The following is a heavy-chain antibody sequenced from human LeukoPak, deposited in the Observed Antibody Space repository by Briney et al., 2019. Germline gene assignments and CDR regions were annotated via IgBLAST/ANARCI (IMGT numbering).Heavy chain of an antibody. CDR3: TSQRYDYVWGSDDAFDI. D-gene: IGHD3-16*01. CDR1: GFTFSNAW. CDR2: IKSKTDGGTT. Sequence: PWGSLRLSXAASGFTFSNAWMSWVRQAPGKGQEWVGRIKSKTDGGTTDYAAPVKGRFTISRDDSKNTLYLQMNSLKTEDTAVYYCTSQRYDYVWGSDDAFDIWGQGTMVTVSS. J-gene: IGHJ3*02. V-gene: IGHV3-15*01.